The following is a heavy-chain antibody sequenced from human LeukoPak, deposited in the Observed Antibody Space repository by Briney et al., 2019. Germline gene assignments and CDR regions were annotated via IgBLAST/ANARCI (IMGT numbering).Heavy chain of an antibody. CDR2: ISYDGSNK. CDR1: GFTFSSYA. CDR3: ARDIVVVTATVFDY. V-gene: IGHV3-30-3*01. J-gene: IGHJ4*02. D-gene: IGHD2-21*02. Sequence: GGSLRLSCAASGFTFSSYAMHWVRQAPGKGLEWVAVISYDGSNKYYADSVKGRFTISRDNSKNTLYLQMNSLRAEDTAVYYCARDIVVVTATVFDYWGQGTLVTVSS.